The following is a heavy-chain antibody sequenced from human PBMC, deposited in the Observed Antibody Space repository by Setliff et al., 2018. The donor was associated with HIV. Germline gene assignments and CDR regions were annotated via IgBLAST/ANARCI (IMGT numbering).Heavy chain of an antibody. J-gene: IGHJ4*02. CDR2: INTANYKT. V-gene: IGHV1-3*04. Sequence: ASVKVSCKASGYTFTSYYMHWVRRAPGQRLEWMGWINTANYKTKYSQKFQGRVTITRDTSASTAYMELSSLRSEDTAVYYCAKEGDRYGLDLDYWGQGTLVTVSS. CDR3: AKEGDRYGLDLDY. D-gene: IGHD5-18*01. CDR1: GYTFTSYY.